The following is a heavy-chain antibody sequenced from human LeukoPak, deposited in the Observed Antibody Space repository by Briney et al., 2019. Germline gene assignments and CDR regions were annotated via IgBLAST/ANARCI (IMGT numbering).Heavy chain of an antibody. CDR2: ISGSGGST. Sequence: PGGSLRLSCAASGFTFSSYAMSWVRQAPGKGLEWVSAISGSGGSTYYADSVKGRFTISRDNAKNSMYLQMNSLRAEDTAAYYCARWEIRGTAHQLDYWGQGTLVTVSS. CDR1: GFTFSSYA. CDR3: ARWEIRGTAHQLDY. D-gene: IGHD1-26*01. V-gene: IGHV3-23*01. J-gene: IGHJ4*02.